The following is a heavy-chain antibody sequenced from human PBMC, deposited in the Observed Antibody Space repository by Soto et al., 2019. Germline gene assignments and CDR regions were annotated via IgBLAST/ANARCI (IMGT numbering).Heavy chain of an antibody. CDR1: GFTFSSYG. D-gene: IGHD2-2*01. Sequence: GGSLRLSCAASGFTFSSYGMHWVRQAPGKGLEWVAVISYDGSNKYYADSVKGRFTISRDNSKNTLYLQMNSLRAEDTAVYYCAKERGGFEPAANYWGQGTLVTVSS. CDR2: ISYDGSNK. V-gene: IGHV3-30*18. CDR3: AKERGGFEPAANY. J-gene: IGHJ4*02.